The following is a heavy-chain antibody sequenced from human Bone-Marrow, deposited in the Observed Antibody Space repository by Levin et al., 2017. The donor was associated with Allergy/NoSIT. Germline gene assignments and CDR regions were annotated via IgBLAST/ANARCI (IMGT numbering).Heavy chain of an antibody. D-gene: IGHD2-21*02. Sequence: PGGSLRLSCAASGFTFSTYWMHWVRQVPGKGPVWVSRINGDGSRTYYADSVEGRYTISGDKAENTVYLQMNSLRAEDTAVYFCARINCDGNCAGRDWRFDRWGRGTLVTVS. V-gene: IGHV3-74*01. CDR1: GFTFSTYW. CDR2: INGDGSRT. J-gene: IGHJ2*01. CDR3: ARINCDGNCAGRDWRFDR.